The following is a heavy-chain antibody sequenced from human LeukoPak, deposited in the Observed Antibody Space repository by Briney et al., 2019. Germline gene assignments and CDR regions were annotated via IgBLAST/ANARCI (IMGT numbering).Heavy chain of an antibody. D-gene: IGHD3-10*01. J-gene: IGHJ3*02. V-gene: IGHV3-23*01. Sequence: GGSLRLSCAASGFTFSSYAMSWVRQAPGKGLEWVSAISGSGGSTYYADSVKGRFTISRDNSKNTLYLQMNSLRAEDTAVYYCAKSLNYYGSGSYYNVGDAFDIWGQGTMVTVSS. CDR1: GFTFSSYA. CDR2: ISGSGGST. CDR3: AKSLNYYGSGSYYNVGDAFDI.